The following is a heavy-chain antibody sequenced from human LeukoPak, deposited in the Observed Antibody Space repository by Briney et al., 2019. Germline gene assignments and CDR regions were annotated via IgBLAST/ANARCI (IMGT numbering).Heavy chain of an antibody. CDR1: GFTVSSNY. J-gene: IGHJ6*03. CDR3: ARGCSGGSCYFGYYYYYMDV. Sequence: PGGSLRLSCAASGFTVSSNYMSWVRQAPGKGLEWVSVIYSGGSTYYADSVKGRFTISRDNSKNTLYLQMNSLRAEDTAVYYCARGCSGGSCYFGYYYYYMDVWGKGTTVTISS. CDR2: IYSGGST. D-gene: IGHD2-15*01. V-gene: IGHV3-66*01.